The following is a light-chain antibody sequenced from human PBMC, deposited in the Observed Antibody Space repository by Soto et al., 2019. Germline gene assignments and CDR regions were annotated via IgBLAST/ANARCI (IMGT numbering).Light chain of an antibody. J-gene: IGLJ1*01. CDR3: QSYDSSLTTFV. V-gene: IGLV1-40*01. Sequence: QSVLTQPPSVSGAPGQRVAISCTGSSSNIGAEYDVHWHQQLPGTAPKRLIYGDNNRPSGVPDRFSGSKSVTSASLAITGLQPEDEADYYCQSYDSSLTTFVFGTGTKLTVL. CDR1: SSNIGAEYD. CDR2: GDN.